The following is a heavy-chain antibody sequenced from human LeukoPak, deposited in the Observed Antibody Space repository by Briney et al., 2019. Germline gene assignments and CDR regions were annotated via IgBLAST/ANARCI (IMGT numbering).Heavy chain of an antibody. CDR2: INHSGST. J-gene: IGHJ5*02. CDR1: GGSFSGYY. CDR3: ARSYSSSWYNWFDP. Sequence: PSETLSLTCAVSGGSFSGYYWSWIRQPPGKGLEWIGEINHSGSTNYNPSLKSRVTISVDTSKNQFSLKLSSVTAADTAVYYCARSYSSSWYNWFDPWGQGTLVTVSS. V-gene: IGHV4-34*01. D-gene: IGHD6-13*01.